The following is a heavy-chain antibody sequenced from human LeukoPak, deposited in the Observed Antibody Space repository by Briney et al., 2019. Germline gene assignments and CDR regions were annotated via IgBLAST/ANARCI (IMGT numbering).Heavy chain of an antibody. D-gene: IGHD2-15*01. J-gene: IGHJ5*02. CDR1: GYTFTSYG. V-gene: IGHV1-18*04. CDR3: ARLVGYCSGGSCERFDP. CDR2: FSAYNGNT. Sequence: ASVKVSCKASGYTFTSYGISWVRQAPGHGLEWMVWFSAYNGNTNYAQKLQGRVTMTTDTSTSTAYMELRSLRSDDTAVYYCARLVGYCSGGSCERFDPWGQGTLVTVSS.